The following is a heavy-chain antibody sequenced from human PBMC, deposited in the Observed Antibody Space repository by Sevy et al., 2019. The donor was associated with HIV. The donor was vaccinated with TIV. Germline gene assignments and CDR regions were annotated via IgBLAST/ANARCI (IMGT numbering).Heavy chain of an antibody. Sequence: GKSLKISCQASGYTFTRYWIGWVRQLPGKGLEWMGIIYPGDSHTLYSPSFQGQVTISADKSITTAYLQWNSLTASDTAMFYCATLAENCNTTHCSSHGYFDNWGQGTLVTVSS. D-gene: IGHD2-15*01. J-gene: IGHJ4*02. CDR1: GYTFTRYW. V-gene: IGHV5-51*01. CDR3: ATLAENCNTTHCSSHGYFDN. CDR2: IYPGDSHT.